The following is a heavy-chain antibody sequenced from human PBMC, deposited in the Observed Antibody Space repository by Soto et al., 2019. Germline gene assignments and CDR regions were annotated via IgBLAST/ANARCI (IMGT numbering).Heavy chain of an antibody. V-gene: IGHV1-2*02. Sequence: ASVKVSCKASGYTFTGYYMHWVRQAPGQGLEWMGWINPNSGGTNYAQKFQGRVTMTRDTSISTAYMELSRLRSDDTAVYYCARDWGYSYDSRTDLDAFDIWGQGTMVTVSS. J-gene: IGHJ3*02. CDR1: GYTFTGYY. D-gene: IGHD3-22*01. CDR3: ARDWGYSYDSRTDLDAFDI. CDR2: INPNSGGT.